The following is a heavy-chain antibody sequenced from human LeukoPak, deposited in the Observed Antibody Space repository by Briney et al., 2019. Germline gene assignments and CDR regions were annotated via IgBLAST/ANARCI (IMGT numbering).Heavy chain of an antibody. CDR3: ARDLEGTASGSYYRASMDV. J-gene: IGHJ6*04. D-gene: IGHD3-10*01. CDR2: INPSGGST. Sequence: ASVKVSCKASGYTFPSYYIHWVRQAPGQGLEWMGIINPSGGSTSYAQKFQGRVTMTRDTSTSTVYMELSSLRSEDTAVYYCARDLEGTASGSYYRASMDVWGKGTTVTVSS. CDR1: GYTFPSYY. V-gene: IGHV1-46*01.